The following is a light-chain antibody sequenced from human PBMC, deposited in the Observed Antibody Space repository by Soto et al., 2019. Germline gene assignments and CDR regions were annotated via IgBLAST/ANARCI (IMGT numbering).Light chain of an antibody. CDR1: QSLVYSDEHTF. Sequence: DVVMTQSPLSLPVTLGQPASISCRSSQSLVYSDEHTFLNWFQQRPGQSPRRLIYKVSNRVSGVPDRFSGSGSGTEFTLKISRVEAEDVGVYYCIQGTHWPPGYTFGQGTKLEIK. CDR3: IQGTHWPPGYT. J-gene: IGKJ2*01. CDR2: KVS. V-gene: IGKV2-30*01.